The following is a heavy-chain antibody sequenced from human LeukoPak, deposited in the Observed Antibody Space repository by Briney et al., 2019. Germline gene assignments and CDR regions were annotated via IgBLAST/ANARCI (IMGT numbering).Heavy chain of an antibody. CDR2: IHSGGST. D-gene: IGHD3-22*01. CDR3: ASGTTMIVVGNFDY. V-gene: IGHV3-66*01. CDR1: GFTVSSNY. Sequence: GGSLRLSCGASGFTVSSNYMSWVRQAPGKGLEWVSVIHSGGSTYYADSVKGRFTISRDNSKNTLYLQMNSLRAEDTAVYYCASGTTMIVVGNFDYWGQGTLVTVSS. J-gene: IGHJ4*02.